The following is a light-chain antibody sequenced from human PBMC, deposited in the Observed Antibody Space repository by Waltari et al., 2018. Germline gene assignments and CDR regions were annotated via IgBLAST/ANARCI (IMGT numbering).Light chain of an antibody. J-gene: IGKJ1*01. V-gene: IGKV3-20*01. CDR3: QHYLRLPVA. CDR1: QSVRRA. CDR2: DAS. Sequence: DIVLTQSPGTLSLSPGERATLSCRASQSVRRALAWYQQKPGQAPRLLISDASNRATGIPDRFSGSASGTDFSLTISRLEPEDFAVYYCQHYLRLPVAFGQGTKVEIK.